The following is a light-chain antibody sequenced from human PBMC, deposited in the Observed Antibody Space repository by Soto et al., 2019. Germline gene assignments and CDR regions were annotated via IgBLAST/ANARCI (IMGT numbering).Light chain of an antibody. J-gene: IGKJ5*01. Sequence: EIVLTQSPGTLSLSPGERATLSCRASQSVSSSNLAWYQQKPGQAPRLLIYGASTRATGIPDRFSGSGSGTDFTLTISRLEPEDFAVYYCQQYVSSPTFGQGTRLEIK. CDR3: QQYVSSPT. CDR1: QSVSSSN. V-gene: IGKV3-20*01. CDR2: GAS.